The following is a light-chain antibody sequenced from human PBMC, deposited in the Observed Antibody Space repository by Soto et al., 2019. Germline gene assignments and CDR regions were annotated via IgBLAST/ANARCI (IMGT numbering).Light chain of an antibody. J-gene: IGKJ4*01. Sequence: EIVLTQSPVTLSLSLGERATLSCRASQSVSSYLAWHQQKPGQAPRLLIYDASNRATGIPARFSGSGSGTDFTLTISSLEPEDFAVYYCQQRSNWPPGFGGGTKVEIK. V-gene: IGKV3-11*01. CDR2: DAS. CDR1: QSVSSY. CDR3: QQRSNWPPG.